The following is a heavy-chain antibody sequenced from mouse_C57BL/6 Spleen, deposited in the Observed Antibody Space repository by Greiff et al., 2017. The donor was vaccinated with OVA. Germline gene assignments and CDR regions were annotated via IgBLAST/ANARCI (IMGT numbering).Heavy chain of an antibody. V-gene: IGHV1-76*01. CDR2: IYPGSGDT. CDR3: ARELWFAY. J-gene: IGHJ3*01. CDR1: GYTFTDYY. Sequence: QVQLQQSGAELVRPGASVKLSCKASGYTFTDYYINWVKQRPGQGLEWIARIYPGSGDTYYNEKFKGKATLTAEKSSSTAYMQLSSLTSEDSAVYFCARELWFAYWGQGTLVTVSA.